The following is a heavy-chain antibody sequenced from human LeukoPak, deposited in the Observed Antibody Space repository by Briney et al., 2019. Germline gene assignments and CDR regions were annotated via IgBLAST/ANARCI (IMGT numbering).Heavy chain of an antibody. Sequence: SGGSLRLSCAASGFTLSSYWMSWVRQAPGKGLEWVANIKQDGSETYYVDSVKGRFTISRDNAKNSLYLQMNSLRAEDTAVYYCARDSVGASEDYWGQGTLVTVSS. CDR3: ARDSVGASEDY. J-gene: IGHJ4*02. CDR1: GFTLSSYW. CDR2: IKQDGSET. D-gene: IGHD1-26*01. V-gene: IGHV3-7*01.